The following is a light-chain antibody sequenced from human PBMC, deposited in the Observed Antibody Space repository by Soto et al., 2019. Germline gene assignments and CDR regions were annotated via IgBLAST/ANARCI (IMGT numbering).Light chain of an antibody. CDR2: DVS. CDR1: SSDVGGYNY. J-gene: IGLJ1*01. V-gene: IGLV2-11*01. CDR3: CSYAGSSSDV. Sequence: QSALTQPRSVSGSPGQSVTISCTGTSSDVGGYNYVSWYQQHPGKAPKVMIYDVSKRPSGVPDRLSGSKSGNTASLTISGLQAEYEADYYCCSYAGSSSDVFGAGTKLTVL.